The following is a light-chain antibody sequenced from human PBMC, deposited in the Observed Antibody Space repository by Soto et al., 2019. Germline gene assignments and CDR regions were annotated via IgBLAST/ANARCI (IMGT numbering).Light chain of an antibody. V-gene: IGLV2-8*01. Sequence: QSVLPQPPSASGSPGQSVTISCTGTSSDVGGYNYVSWYQQHPGKAPNLMIYEVSKRPSGVPDRFSGSKSGNTASLTVSGLQAEDEADYYCSSYAGSNKVFGGGTKVTVL. CDR1: SSDVGGYNY. CDR3: SSYAGSNKV. CDR2: EVS. J-gene: IGLJ2*01.